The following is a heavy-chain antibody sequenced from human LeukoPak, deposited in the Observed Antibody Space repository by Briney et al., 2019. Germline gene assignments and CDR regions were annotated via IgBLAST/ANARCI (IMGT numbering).Heavy chain of an antibody. V-gene: IGHV1-46*03. Sequence: GASVKVSCKASGYTFTSYYIHWVRQAPGQGLEWMGKINPVNGGTSYAQKFQGRVAMTRDTTTSTVYMEMSSPRSEDTAIYYCARDYTGNGNGDYWGQGTLVTVSS. CDR1: GYTFTSYY. CDR3: ARDYTGNGNGDY. CDR2: INPVNGGT. J-gene: IGHJ4*02. D-gene: IGHD2-8*02.